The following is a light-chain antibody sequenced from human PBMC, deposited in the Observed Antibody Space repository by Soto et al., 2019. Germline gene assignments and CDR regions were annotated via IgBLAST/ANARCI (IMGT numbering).Light chain of an antibody. CDR3: QQYGDSPFT. V-gene: IGKV1-33*01. CDR2: DTS. Sequence: DIQMTQSPSSLSASVGERVTIACQASQDINFYLNWYQQKPEKAPNLLIYDTSNLETGVPSRFSGSGSGTDFSLTISSLQPEDIGTYYCQQYGDSPFTFGPGTKVDIK. J-gene: IGKJ3*01. CDR1: QDINFY.